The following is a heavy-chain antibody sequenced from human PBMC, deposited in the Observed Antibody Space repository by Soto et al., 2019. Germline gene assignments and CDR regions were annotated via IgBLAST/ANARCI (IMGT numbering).Heavy chain of an antibody. J-gene: IGHJ6*02. V-gene: IGHV1-46*01. Sequence: GASVKVSCKASGYTFTSYYMHWVRQAPGQGLEWMGIINPSGGSTSYAQKFQGRVTMTRDTSTSTVYMELSSLRSEDTAVYYCARGGATDGSYYYYYGMDVWGQGTTVTVSS. CDR2: INPSGGST. CDR3: ARGGATDGSYYYYYGMDV. CDR1: GYTFTSYY. D-gene: IGHD2-8*02.